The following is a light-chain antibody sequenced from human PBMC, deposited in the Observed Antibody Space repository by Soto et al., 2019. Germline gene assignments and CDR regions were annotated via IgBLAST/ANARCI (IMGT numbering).Light chain of an antibody. Sequence: QLVLTQSPSASASLGASVKLTCTLSSGHSSYAIAWHQQQPEKGPRYLMKLNSDGSHSKGDGIPDRFSGSSSGAERYLTISSLQSEDEADYYCQTWGTGVGAFGGGTKLTVL. CDR2: LNSDGSH. CDR3: QTWGTGVGA. J-gene: IGLJ2*01. V-gene: IGLV4-69*01. CDR1: SGHSSYA.